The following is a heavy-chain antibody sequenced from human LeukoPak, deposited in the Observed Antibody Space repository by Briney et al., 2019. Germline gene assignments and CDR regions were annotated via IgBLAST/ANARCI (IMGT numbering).Heavy chain of an antibody. J-gene: IGHJ3*02. Sequence: PSDTLSLTCAVSGYSISSSNWWGWIRQPPGKGLEWIGYIYYSGSTYYNPSLKSRVTMSVDTSKNQFSLKLSSVTAVDTAVYYCARHSGGPLNAFDIWGQGTMVTVSS. CDR2: IYYSGST. CDR3: ARHSGGPLNAFDI. D-gene: IGHD1-26*01. CDR1: GYSISSSNW. V-gene: IGHV4-28*01.